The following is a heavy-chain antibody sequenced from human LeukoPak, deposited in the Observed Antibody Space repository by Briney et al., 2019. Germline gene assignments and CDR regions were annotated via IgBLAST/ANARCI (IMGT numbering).Heavy chain of an antibody. J-gene: IGHJ4*02. CDR1: GYTFTGYY. Sequence: GASVKVSCKASGYTFTGYYMHWVRQAPGQGLEWMGWISPYNGNTKYAQKLQGRVTMTTDTSTRIAYMELRSLRSDDTAVYYCARHPDITIIRGADFDNWGQGTLVTVSS. CDR2: ISPYNGNT. V-gene: IGHV1-18*04. CDR3: ARHPDITIIRGADFDN. D-gene: IGHD3-10*01.